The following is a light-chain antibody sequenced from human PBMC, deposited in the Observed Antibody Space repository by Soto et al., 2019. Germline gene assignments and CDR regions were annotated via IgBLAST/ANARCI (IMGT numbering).Light chain of an antibody. CDR2: SND. Sequence: QTVVTQPPSVSGTPGQRVTISCSGSNSNIGSNAVSWYRHLPGTAPTLLIYSNDQRPSGVPDRFSASKSGTSASLAISGLQSEDEADYYCAVWHDSLNGPVLGGGTKLTVL. V-gene: IGLV1-44*01. CDR1: NSNIGSNA. CDR3: AVWHDSLNGPV. J-gene: IGLJ2*01.